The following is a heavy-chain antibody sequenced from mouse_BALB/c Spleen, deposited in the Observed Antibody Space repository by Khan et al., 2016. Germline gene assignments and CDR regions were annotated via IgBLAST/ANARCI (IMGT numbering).Heavy chain of an antibody. Sequence: EVQLQESGPGLVKPSQSLSLTCSVTGYSITSGYYWNWIRQFPGNELEWMGDISYDGSNNYNPSLKNRISVTRDTSKNQFFLKWNSVTSEDTAASYCAPLLRQRALAYWGQGTSVTVSS. V-gene: IGHV3-6*02. CDR3: APLLRQRALAY. CDR1: GYSITSGYY. J-gene: IGHJ4*01. D-gene: IGHD1-2*01. CDR2: ISYDGSN.